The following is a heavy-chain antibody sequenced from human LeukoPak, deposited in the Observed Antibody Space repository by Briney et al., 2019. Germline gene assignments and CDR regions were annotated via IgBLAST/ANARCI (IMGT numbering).Heavy chain of an antibody. CDR3: GRHQTMYYGMDV. CDR1: GGAISSSSYY. D-gene: IGHD4/OR15-4a*01. V-gene: IGHV4-39*01. J-gene: IGHJ6*02. Sequence: SETLPLTCTVSGGAISSSSYYWGWIRQPPGKGLEWIGSIFYSGSTYYNPSLKSRVTISVDTSKNQFSLKLSSVTAADTAVYYCGRHQTMYYGMDVWGQGTTVTVSS. CDR2: IFYSGST.